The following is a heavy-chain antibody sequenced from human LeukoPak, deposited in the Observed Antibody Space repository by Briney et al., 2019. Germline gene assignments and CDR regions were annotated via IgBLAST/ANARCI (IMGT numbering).Heavy chain of an antibody. V-gene: IGHV3-30-3*01. CDR1: GFTFSSYA. J-gene: IGHJ4*02. CDR3: ARESGYGTFDY. CDR2: ISYDGSNK. D-gene: IGHD6-25*01. Sequence: HPGGSLRLSCAASGFTFSSYAMHWVRQAPGKGLEWVAVISYDGSNKYYADSVKGRFTISRDNSKNTLYLQMNSLRAEDTAVYYCARESGYGTFDYWGQGTLVTVSS.